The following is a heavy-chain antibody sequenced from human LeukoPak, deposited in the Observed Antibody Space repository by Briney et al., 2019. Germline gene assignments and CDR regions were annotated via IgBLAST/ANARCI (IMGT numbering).Heavy chain of an antibody. J-gene: IGHJ6*02. Sequence: PGGSLRLSCAASGFTFNDYDMNWVRQAPGKGLEWVSYISSSGSTIYYADSVKGRFAISRDNAKNSLYLQMNSLRAEDTAVYYCATTVGPRRRSPVLMDAWGQGTTVTVSS. V-gene: IGHV3-48*03. D-gene: IGHD1-26*01. CDR3: ATTVGPRRRSPVLMDA. CDR2: ISSSGSTI. CDR1: GFTFNDYD.